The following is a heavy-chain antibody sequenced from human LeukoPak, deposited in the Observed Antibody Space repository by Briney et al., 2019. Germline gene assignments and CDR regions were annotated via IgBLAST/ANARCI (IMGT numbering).Heavy chain of an antibody. CDR1: GASISPYY. V-gene: IGHV4-59*01. CDR2: INYSGST. CDR3: AKSRSDYAISSDY. Sequence: SETLSLTCTVSGASISPYYWTWTRQPPGKGLEWIGYINYSGSTNYNPSLKSRVTISVDTSKNQFSLKLTSVTAADTAVYYCAKSRSDYAISSDYWGQGTLVTVSS. J-gene: IGHJ4*02. D-gene: IGHD4-17*01.